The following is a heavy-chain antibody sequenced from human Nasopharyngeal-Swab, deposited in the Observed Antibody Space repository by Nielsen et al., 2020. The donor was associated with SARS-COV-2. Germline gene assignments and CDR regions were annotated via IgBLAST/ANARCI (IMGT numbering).Heavy chain of an antibody. J-gene: IGHJ6*02. CDR3: ARDFRSSGWHYYYYYGMDV. Sequence: WVRQAPGQGLEWMGWISAYNGNTSYAQKLQGRVTMTTDTSTSTAYMELRSLRSDDTAVYYCARDFRSSGWHYYYYYGMDVWGQGTTVTVSS. V-gene: IGHV1-18*01. D-gene: IGHD6-19*01. CDR2: ISAYNGNT.